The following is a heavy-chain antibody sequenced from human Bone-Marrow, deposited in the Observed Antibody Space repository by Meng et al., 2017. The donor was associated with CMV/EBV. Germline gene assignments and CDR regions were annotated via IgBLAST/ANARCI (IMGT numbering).Heavy chain of an antibody. V-gene: IGHV3-48*01. CDR3: AKDSFYYYGGNWFDP. J-gene: IGHJ5*02. D-gene: IGHD3-22*01. CDR1: GFTFSSYS. Sequence: GESLKISCAASGFTFSSYSMNWVRQAPGKGLEWVSYISSSSSTIYYADSVKGRFTISRDNSKNTLYLQMNSLRAEDTAVYYCAKDSFYYYGGNWFDPWGQGTLVTVSS. CDR2: ISSSSSTI.